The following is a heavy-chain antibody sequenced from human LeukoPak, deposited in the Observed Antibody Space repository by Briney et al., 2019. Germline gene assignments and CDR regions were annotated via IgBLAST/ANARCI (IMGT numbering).Heavy chain of an antibody. V-gene: IGHV4-34*01. CDR3: ARVNDGYNYTGDY. Sequence: SETLSLTCAVYGGSFSGYYWSWIRQPPGKGLEWIGEINHSGSTNYNPSLKSRVTISVDTSKNQFSLKLSSVTAADTAVYYCARVNDGYNYTGDYWGQGTLVTVSS. J-gene: IGHJ4*02. CDR1: GGSFSGYY. CDR2: INHSGST. D-gene: IGHD5-24*01.